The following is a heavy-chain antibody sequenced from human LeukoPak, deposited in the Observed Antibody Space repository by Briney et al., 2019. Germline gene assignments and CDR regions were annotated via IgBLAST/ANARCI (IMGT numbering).Heavy chain of an antibody. CDR3: ARSRIAAAGSPYGY. CDR1: GGSFSVYY. V-gene: IGHV4-34*01. D-gene: IGHD6-13*01. Sequence: SDTLSLTCSVYGGSFSVYYWSWIPQPPGKGLEWIGEINHSGSTNYNPSLKSRVTISVDTPKNQFSLKLSSVTPADTAVYYCARSRIAAAGSPYGYWGQGTLVTVSS. J-gene: IGHJ4*02. CDR2: INHSGST.